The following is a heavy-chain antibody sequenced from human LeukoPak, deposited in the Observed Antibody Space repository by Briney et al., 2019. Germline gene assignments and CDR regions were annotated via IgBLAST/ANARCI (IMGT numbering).Heavy chain of an antibody. CDR2: INHSGST. CDR1: GGSISSGGYS. J-gene: IGHJ4*02. D-gene: IGHD3-3*01. V-gene: IGHV4-34*01. Sequence: SETLSLTCAVPGGSISSGGYSWSWIRQPPGKGLEWIGEINHSGSTNYNPSLKSRVTISVDTSKNQFSLKLSSVTAADTAVYYCASSEYDFWSGYHDYWGQGTLVTVSS. CDR3: ASSEYDFWSGYHDY.